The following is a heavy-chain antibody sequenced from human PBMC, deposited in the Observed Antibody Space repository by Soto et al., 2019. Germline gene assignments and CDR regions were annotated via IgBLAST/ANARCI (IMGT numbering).Heavy chain of an antibody. CDR2: IDPGNGNT. CDR1: GYIFTSYG. Sequence: EASVKVSCKASGYIFTSYGINWVRQAPGRGLEWMGWIDPGNGNTKYSQQFQGRVIIDRDTSASTAYMELSSLRSEDTAVYYCARGGYFDSSNYLAYWGLGTLVTVSS. J-gene: IGHJ1*01. D-gene: IGHD3-22*01. V-gene: IGHV1-3*01. CDR3: ARGGYFDSSNYLAY.